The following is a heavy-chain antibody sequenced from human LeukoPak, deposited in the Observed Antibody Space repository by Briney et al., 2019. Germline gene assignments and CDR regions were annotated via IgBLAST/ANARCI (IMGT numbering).Heavy chain of an antibody. CDR2: MNPNSGNT. Sequence: GASVKVSCKASGYTFTSYDINWVRQATGQGLEWMGWMNPNSGNTGYALKFQGRVTMTRNTSISTAYMELSSLRSEDTAVYYCASLGNIVVPVWGQGTLVTVSS. CDR1: GYTFTSYD. V-gene: IGHV1-8*02. CDR3: ASLGNIVVPV. D-gene: IGHD5-12*01. J-gene: IGHJ4*02.